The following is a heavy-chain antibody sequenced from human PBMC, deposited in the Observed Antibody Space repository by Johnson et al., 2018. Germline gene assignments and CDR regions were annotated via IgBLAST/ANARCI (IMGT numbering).Heavy chain of an antibody. CDR3: ARVRLQQWPAPVSYGMDV. CDR2: IKSDGSRT. CDR1: GFTFSSYW. Sequence: VQLQESGGGLVQPGGSLRLSCVASGFTFSSYWMHWVRQAPGKGLVWVSHIKSDGSRTNYADDVKGRFTISRDNAKNTLYLQMNSLRAEDTAVYYWARVRLQQWPAPVSYGMDVWGQGTTVTVSS. D-gene: IGHD6-19*01. V-gene: IGHV3-74*01. J-gene: IGHJ6*02.